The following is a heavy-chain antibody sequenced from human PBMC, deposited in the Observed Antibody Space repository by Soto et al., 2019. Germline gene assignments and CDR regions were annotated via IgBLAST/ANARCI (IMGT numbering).Heavy chain of an antibody. Sequence: QVQLQESGPGLVKPSQTLSLTCGVSGASISIGDSFWSWIRQPPGKGLEWIGYVFYTGSTYYNPSLKNRGSISVDSSKKQFSLKLSSVTAADTAVYYCAKAGSLGYWYFDLWGRGTQVTVSS. V-gene: IGHV4-30-4*08. D-gene: IGHD2-15*01. J-gene: IGHJ2*01. CDR1: GASISIGDSF. CDR2: VFYTGST. CDR3: AKAGSLGYWYFDL.